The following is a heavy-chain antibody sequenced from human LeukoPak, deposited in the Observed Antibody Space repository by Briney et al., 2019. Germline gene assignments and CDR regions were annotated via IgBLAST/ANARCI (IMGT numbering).Heavy chain of an antibody. Sequence: PEASVKVSCKASGYTFTGYYMHWVRQAPGQGLEWMGWINPNSGGTNYAQKFQGRVTMTRDTSISTAYMELSRLRSDDTAVYYCARDLEQQLVNDYYYYMDVWGKGTTVTVSS. V-gene: IGHV1-2*02. D-gene: IGHD6-13*01. J-gene: IGHJ6*03. CDR1: GYTFTGYY. CDR2: INPNSGGT. CDR3: ARDLEQQLVNDYYYYMDV.